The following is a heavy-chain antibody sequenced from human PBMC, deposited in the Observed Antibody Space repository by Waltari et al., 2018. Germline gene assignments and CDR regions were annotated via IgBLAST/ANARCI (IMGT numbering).Heavy chain of an antibody. CDR1: GDSFRGYG. Sequence: HVQLVQAGPGVKKPGSWMKVSCKAAGDSFRGYGITRVRLAPGQGRGWMGVIIPMFGIPEYSQKFQDRVTITADESTRTAYMEQSSLSSEDTAIYYCARHELGISQYYYNMYVWGQGTTVTISS. J-gene: IGHJ6*02. D-gene: IGHD3-16*01. CDR3: ARHELGISQYYYNMYV. V-gene: IGHV1-69*12. CDR2: IIPMFGIP.